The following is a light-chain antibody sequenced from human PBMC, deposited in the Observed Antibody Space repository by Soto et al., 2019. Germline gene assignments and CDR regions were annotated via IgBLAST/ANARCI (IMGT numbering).Light chain of an antibody. Sequence: DIQMTQSPSSLSASVGDRVTITCRASQGISNYLAWYQQKPGKVPKLLIYAASTLQSGVPSRFSGSGSGTDFTLTISTLQAEDVATYYCQKYISAPHTFCQGTKLEIK. CDR1: QGISNY. CDR3: QKYISAPHT. V-gene: IGKV1-27*01. CDR2: AAS. J-gene: IGKJ2*01.